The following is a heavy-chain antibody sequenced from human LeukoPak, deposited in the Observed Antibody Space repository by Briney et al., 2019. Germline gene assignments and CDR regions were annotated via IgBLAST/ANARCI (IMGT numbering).Heavy chain of an antibody. CDR2: TKQDGGEK. CDR1: GFTFSSYW. J-gene: IGHJ3*02. D-gene: IGHD6-25*01. Sequence: GGTLRLSCAASGFTFSSYWMSWVRQAPGKGLEWVANTKQDGGEKYYVDSVKGQFTISRDNAKNSLYLQMNSLRADDTAVYYCARSNGYRAFDIWGQGTMVTVSS. V-gene: IGHV3-7*01. CDR3: ARSNGYRAFDI.